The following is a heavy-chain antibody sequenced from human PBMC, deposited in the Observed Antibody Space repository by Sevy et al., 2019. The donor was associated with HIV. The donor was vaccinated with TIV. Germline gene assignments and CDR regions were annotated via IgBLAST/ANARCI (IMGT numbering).Heavy chain of an antibody. CDR1: GFVFSDYW. J-gene: IGHJ6*02. D-gene: IGHD2-2*01. CDR3: ARDCSSATCLWGMDV. V-gene: IGHV3-7*03. Sequence: GGSLRLSCVASGFVFSDYWMSWVRQAPGKGLEWVANIKRDGSEKYYVASVKGRFTISRDNAKTSLYLQMNSLRGEDTAVYYCARDCSSATCLWGMDVWGQGTMVTVSS. CDR2: IKRDGSEK.